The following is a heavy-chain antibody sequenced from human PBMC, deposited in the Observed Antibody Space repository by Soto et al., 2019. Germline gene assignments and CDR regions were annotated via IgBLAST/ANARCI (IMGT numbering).Heavy chain of an antibody. J-gene: IGHJ2*01. CDR1: GFSVGSNY. CDR2: IYSGGTT. Sequence: EVQLVETGGGLIQPGGSPRLSCAVSGFSVGSNYMSWVRQAPGKGLEWVSVIYSGGTTHAADSVKGRFTTSRDNSTKMVYLQMNSLRLEATAVYYCARSSRGGNAGYFNLWGRGTLVTGSS. D-gene: IGHD2-15*01. V-gene: IGHV3-53*02. CDR3: ARSSRGGNAGYFNL.